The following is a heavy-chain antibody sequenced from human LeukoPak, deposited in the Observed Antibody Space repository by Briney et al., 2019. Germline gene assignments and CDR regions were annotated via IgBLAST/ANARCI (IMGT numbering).Heavy chain of an antibody. CDR1: GGTFSSYA. D-gene: IGHD2-2*01. CDR2: IIPIFGTA. Sequence: GASVKVSCTASGGTFSSYAISWVRQAPGQGLEWMGGIIPIFGTANYAQKFQGRVTITTDESTSTAYMELSSLRSEDTAVYYCAREGVVVPAAPTGFDYWGQGTLVTVSS. CDR3: AREGVVVPAAPTGFDY. V-gene: IGHV1-69*05. J-gene: IGHJ4*02.